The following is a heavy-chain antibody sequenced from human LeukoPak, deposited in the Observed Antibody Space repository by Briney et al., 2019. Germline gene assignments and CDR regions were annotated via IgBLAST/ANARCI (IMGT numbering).Heavy chain of an antibody. CDR2: FDPEGGET. CDR3: ATRAGWLRYVDY. CDR1: GYTLTELS. D-gene: IGHD5-12*01. Sequence: ASVKVSCKVSGYTLTELSMHWVRQAPGKGLEWMGGFDPEGGETIYAQKFQGRVTMTEDTSTDTAYMELSSLRSEDTAVYYCATRAGWLRYVDYWGQGTLVTVSS. V-gene: IGHV1-24*01. J-gene: IGHJ4*02.